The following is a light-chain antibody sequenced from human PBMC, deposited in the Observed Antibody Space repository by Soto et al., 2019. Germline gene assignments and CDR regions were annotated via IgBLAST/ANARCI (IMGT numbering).Light chain of an antibody. Sequence: EIVMTQSPATLSVSPGERVTLSCRASQSVYSNLAWYQQKPGQAPRLLIHGSFTRSTGIPARFSVSGSGSEFTLTISSLQSEDFAVYYCQQFSQWTLSFGGGTKVEIK. CDR1: QSVYSN. CDR2: GSF. J-gene: IGKJ4*01. CDR3: QQFSQWTLS. V-gene: IGKV3-15*01.